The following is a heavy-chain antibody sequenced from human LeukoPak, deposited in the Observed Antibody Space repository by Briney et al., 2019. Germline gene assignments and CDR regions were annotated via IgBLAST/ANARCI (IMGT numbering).Heavy chain of an antibody. V-gene: IGHV1-69*05. Sequence: SVKVSCKASGATFSSYAISWVRQAPGQGLEWMGRIIPIFGTANYAQKFQGRVTITTDESTSTAYMELSSLRSEDTAVYYCARDRKDYGDPFDYWGQGTLVTVSS. J-gene: IGHJ4*02. CDR1: GATFSSYA. CDR3: ARDRKDYGDPFDY. D-gene: IGHD4-17*01. CDR2: IIPIFGTA.